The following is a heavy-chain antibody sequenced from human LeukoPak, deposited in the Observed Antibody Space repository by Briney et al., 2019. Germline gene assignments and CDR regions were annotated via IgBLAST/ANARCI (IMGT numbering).Heavy chain of an antibody. CDR2: IYTSGST. CDR1: GGSISSYY. V-gene: IGHV4-4*07. Sequence: SETLSLTCTVSGGSISSYYWSWIRQPAGKGLEWIGRIYTSGSTNYNPSLKSRVSMSVDTSKNQFSLKLSSVAAADAAVYYCAREVTTGIASAGRVDYWGQGTLVTVSS. D-gene: IGHD6-13*01. CDR3: AREVTTGIASAGRVDY. J-gene: IGHJ4*02.